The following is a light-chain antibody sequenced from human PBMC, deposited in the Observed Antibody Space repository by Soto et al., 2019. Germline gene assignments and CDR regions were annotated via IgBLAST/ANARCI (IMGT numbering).Light chain of an antibody. CDR3: QQYGSSHWT. CDR2: GAS. CDR1: QSVSRNY. J-gene: IGKJ1*01. V-gene: IGKV3-20*01. Sequence: EIVLTQSPGTLSLSPGERATLSCRASQSVSRNYLAWYQQKPGQAPRLLVYGASSRATGIPDRFSGSGSGTDFTLTISRLEPEDFAVYYCQQYGSSHWTFGQGTKVEIK.